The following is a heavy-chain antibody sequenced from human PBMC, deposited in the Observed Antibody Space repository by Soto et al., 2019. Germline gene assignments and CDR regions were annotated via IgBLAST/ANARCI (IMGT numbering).Heavy chain of an antibody. CDR3: ARARYQPLPDY. D-gene: IGHD2-2*01. Sequence: QVQLVQSGAEEKKPGASMKVSCKASGYSFTTYFIHWVRQAPGQRLEWMGWINAGNGDTIYSQKFQDRVTITRDTSASTAYMEVSSLRSEDTAVYYCARARYQPLPDYWGQGTLVTVSS. V-gene: IGHV1-3*05. CDR2: INAGNGDT. J-gene: IGHJ4*02. CDR1: GYSFTTYF.